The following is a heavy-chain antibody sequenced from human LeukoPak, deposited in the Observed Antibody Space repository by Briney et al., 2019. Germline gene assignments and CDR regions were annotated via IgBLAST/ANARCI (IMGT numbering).Heavy chain of an antibody. CDR2: ISGSGGST. CDR3: AKGGSGYYFQH. CDR1: GFTFSSYA. D-gene: IGHD3-22*01. Sequence: PGGYLRRSCAASGFTFSSYAMSWVRQAPGKGLEWVSAISGSGGSTYYADSVKGRFTISRDNSKNTLYLQMNSLRAEDTAVYYCAKGGSGYYFQHWGQGTQVTVSS. J-gene: IGHJ1*01. V-gene: IGHV3-23*01.